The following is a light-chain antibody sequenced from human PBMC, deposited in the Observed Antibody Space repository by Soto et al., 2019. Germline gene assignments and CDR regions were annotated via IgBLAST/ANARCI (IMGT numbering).Light chain of an antibody. CDR3: TSYTRSSAPYV. Sequence: QSALTQHASVSGSPGQSVTISCTGTSSDVGGYNYVSWYQQHPGKAPKLMIYDVSHRPSGVSNRFSGSKSGNTASLTISGLQAEDEADYYCTSYTRSSAPYVFGTGTKLT. J-gene: IGLJ1*01. V-gene: IGLV2-14*03. CDR2: DVS. CDR1: SSDVGGYNY.